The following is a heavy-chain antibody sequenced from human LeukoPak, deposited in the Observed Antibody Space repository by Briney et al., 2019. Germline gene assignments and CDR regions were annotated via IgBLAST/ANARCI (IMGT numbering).Heavy chain of an antibody. D-gene: IGHD3-3*01. Sequence: SETLSLTCTVSGASISSYYWSWIRQPAAKALEWIGHVSTSESTNFNPSLKSRLAMSVDTSKNQFSLRLSSVTAADTALYYCARHADGEFDYDSWSGYPYAFDYWGQGTLVAVSS. J-gene: IGHJ4*02. V-gene: IGHV4-4*07. CDR2: VSTSEST. CDR1: GASISSYY. CDR3: ARHADGEFDYDSWSGYPYAFDY.